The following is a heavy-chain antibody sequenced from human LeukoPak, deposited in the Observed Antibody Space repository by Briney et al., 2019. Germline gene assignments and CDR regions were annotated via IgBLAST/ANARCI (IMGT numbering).Heavy chain of an antibody. V-gene: IGHV4-31*03. D-gene: IGHD5/OR15-5a*01. J-gene: IGHJ4*02. Sequence: PSETLSLTCTVSGGSISSGGYYWSWIRQHPGKGLEWIGYIYYSGSTYYNPSLKSRVTISVDTSKNQFSLKLSSVTATDTAVYYCASMSDLYYFDYWGQGTLVTVSS. CDR2: IYYSGST. CDR3: ASMSDLYYFDY. CDR1: GGSISSGGYY.